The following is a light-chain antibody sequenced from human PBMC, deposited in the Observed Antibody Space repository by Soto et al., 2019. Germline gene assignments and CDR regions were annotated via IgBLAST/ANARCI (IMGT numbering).Light chain of an antibody. J-gene: IGLJ1*01. CDR1: GSDIGAHNF. V-gene: IGLV2-14*03. CDR3: NSYTTSNTFV. Sequence: QSVLIQPASVSGSPGQAITVSCSGTGSDIGAHNFVSWYQQHPGKAPKLIIYEVINRPSGVSDRFSGSKSGNTASLTISGLQSEDEADYYCNSYTTSNTFVFGSGTRSPS. CDR2: EVI.